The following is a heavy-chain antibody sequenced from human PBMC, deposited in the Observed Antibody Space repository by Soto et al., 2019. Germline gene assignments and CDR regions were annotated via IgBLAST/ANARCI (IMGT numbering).Heavy chain of an antibody. CDR3: AKEATVLRFLSLHDMDV. Sequence: SGGSLGLSCAASGFTFASYAMNWVRQVPGKGLEWVSSISDSGHNTYYTDSVRGRFTISRDNSKNSLFLQMNTLRAEDTAVYYCAKEATVLRFLSLHDMDVWGQGTPVTVS. D-gene: IGHD3-3*01. CDR2: ISDSGHNT. CDR1: GFTFASYA. J-gene: IGHJ6*02. V-gene: IGHV3-23*01.